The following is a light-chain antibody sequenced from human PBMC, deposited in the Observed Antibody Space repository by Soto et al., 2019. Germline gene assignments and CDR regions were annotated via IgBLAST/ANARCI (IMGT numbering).Light chain of an antibody. J-gene: IGLJ2*01. Sequence: QSALTQPPSASGSPGQSVTISCTGTSSDVANFNYVSWYQQHPGKAPKLMIYDVTKRPSGVPDRFSGSKSGNTASLTVSGLQAEDEADFYCSSYVGSDVVFGGGTQLTVL. CDR1: SSDVANFNY. CDR2: DVT. CDR3: SSYVGSDVV. V-gene: IGLV2-8*01.